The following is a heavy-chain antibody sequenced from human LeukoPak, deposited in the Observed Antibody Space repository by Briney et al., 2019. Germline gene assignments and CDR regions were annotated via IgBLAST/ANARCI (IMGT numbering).Heavy chain of an antibody. D-gene: IGHD2-2*01. J-gene: IGHJ3*02. Sequence: GGSLRLSCAASEFTFTNFWMSWVRQAPGKGLEWVVNTNRDGSEKYYVDSVKGRVTISRDNAMNFLYLQLNSLRVDDTAVYYCARDSASCRGCAFDIWGQGTVVTVSS. CDR3: ARDSASCRGCAFDI. V-gene: IGHV3-7*01. CDR1: EFTFTNFW. CDR2: TNRDGSEK.